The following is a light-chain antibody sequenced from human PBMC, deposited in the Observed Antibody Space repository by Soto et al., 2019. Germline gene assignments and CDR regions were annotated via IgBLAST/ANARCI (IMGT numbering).Light chain of an antibody. J-gene: IGLJ1*01. CDR3: RSYSISTAYL. CDR1: SRDDGGYYY. CDR2: EVS. V-gene: IGLV2-14*01. Sequence: QSALTQPASVSGSPGQSITISCTGTSRDDGGYYYVSWYQLHPGKAPKPMVFEVSNRPSGVSYRFSGSKSCNTASLSISGLQAEDEADYFCRSYSISTAYLFGPGTKLTVL.